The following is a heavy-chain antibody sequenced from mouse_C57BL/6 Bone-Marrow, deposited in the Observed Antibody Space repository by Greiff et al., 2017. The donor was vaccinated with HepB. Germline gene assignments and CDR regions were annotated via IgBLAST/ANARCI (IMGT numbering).Heavy chain of an antibody. CDR2: ISYDGSN. D-gene: IGHD3-3*01. Sequence: EVQLQESGPGLVKPSQSLSLTCSVTGYSITSGYYWNWIRQFPGNKLEWMGYISYDGSNNYNPSLKNRIAITRDTSKNQFCMKLNSVTTEDTATYYCARVLGGTDWGQGTTLTVSS. CDR1: GYSITSGYY. J-gene: IGHJ2*01. V-gene: IGHV3-6*01. CDR3: ARVLGGTD.